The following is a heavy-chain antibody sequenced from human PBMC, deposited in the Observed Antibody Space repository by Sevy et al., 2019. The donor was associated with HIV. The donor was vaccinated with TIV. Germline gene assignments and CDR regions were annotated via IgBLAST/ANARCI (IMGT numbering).Heavy chain of an antibody. CDR1: GYTFTSYD. D-gene: IGHD3-22*01. Sequence: ASVKVSCKASGYTFTSYDINWVRQATGQGLEWMGWMNPNSGNTGYAQKFQGRVTMTRNNSISTAYMELSSLRSEDTAVYYCARAGDYYDSSGYYTYYGMDVWGQGTTVTVSS. CDR2: MNPNSGNT. CDR3: ARAGDYYDSSGYYTYYGMDV. J-gene: IGHJ6*02. V-gene: IGHV1-8*01.